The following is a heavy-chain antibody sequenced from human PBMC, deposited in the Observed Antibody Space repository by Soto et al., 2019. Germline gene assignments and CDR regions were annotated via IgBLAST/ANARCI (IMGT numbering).Heavy chain of an antibody. D-gene: IGHD2-15*01. V-gene: IGHV3-23*01. CDR3: AKDQVDPILYYYYGMDV. CDR2: ISGSGGST. Sequence: GGSLRLSCAASGFTFSSYAMSWVRQAPGKGLEWVSAISGSGGSTYYADSVKGRFTISRDNSKSTLYLQMNSLRAEDTAVYYCAKDQVDPILYYYYGMDVWGQGTTVTVSS. J-gene: IGHJ6*02. CDR1: GFTFSSYA.